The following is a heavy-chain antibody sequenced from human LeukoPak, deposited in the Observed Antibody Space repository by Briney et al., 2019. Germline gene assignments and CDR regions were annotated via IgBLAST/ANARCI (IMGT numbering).Heavy chain of an antibody. CDR2: ISRNSGSI. J-gene: IGHJ4*02. CDR1: GFTFDDYA. V-gene: IGHV3-9*01. Sequence: GGSLRLSCAASGFTFDDYAMHWFRQAPGKGLEWVSGISRNSGSIGYADSVKGRFTISRDNAKNSLYLQMNSLRAEDTALYYCAKDSRGRYSYGFPDYWGQGTLVTVSS. D-gene: IGHD5-18*01. CDR3: AKDSRGRYSYGFPDY.